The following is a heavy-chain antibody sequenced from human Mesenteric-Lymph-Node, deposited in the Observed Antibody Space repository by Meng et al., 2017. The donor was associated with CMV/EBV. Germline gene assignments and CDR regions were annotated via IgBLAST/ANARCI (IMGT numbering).Heavy chain of an antibody. V-gene: IGHV3-48*04. J-gene: IGHJ5*02. Sequence: GESLKISCAASGFTFSSYSMNWVRQAPGKGLEWVSYISFSSSTIYYADSVKGRFTTSRDNAKNSLYLQMNSLRAEDTAVYYCAREKGGSGWSEGWFDPWGQGTLVTVSS. CDR1: GFTFSSYS. CDR3: AREKGGSGWSEGWFDP. D-gene: IGHD6-19*01. CDR2: ISFSSSTI.